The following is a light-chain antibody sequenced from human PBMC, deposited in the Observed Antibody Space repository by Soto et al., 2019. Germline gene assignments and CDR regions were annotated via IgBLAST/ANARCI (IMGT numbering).Light chain of an antibody. J-gene: IGLJ1*01. CDR3: SSSTRSSTPYV. V-gene: IGLV2-14*01. CDR1: SSDVGGYNY. CDR2: DVS. Sequence: QSALTQPASVTGSPGQSITISCTGTSSDVGGYNYVSWYQQHPGKAPKLMIYDVSNRPSGVSNRFSGSKSGNTASLTISGLQAEDEADYYCSSSTRSSTPYVFGTGTKVTV.